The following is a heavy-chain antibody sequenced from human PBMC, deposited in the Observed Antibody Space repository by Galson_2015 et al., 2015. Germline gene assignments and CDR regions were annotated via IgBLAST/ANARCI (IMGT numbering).Heavy chain of an antibody. V-gene: IGHV3-21*01. J-gene: IGHJ4*02. CDR2: ISSTTTYI. D-gene: IGHD3-3*01. CDR1: EFTFSSYY. CDR3: ARQILDYDFWSGYYPTSFDY. Sequence: SLRLSCAASEFTFSSYYMSWVRQAPGKGLERVSSISSTTTYIYYADSVKGRFTISRDNVKNSLYLQMNSLGAEDTAVYYCARQILDYDFWSGYYPTSFDYWGQGTLVTVSS.